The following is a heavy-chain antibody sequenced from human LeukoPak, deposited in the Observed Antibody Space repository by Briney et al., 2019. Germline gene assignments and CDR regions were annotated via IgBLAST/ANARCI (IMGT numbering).Heavy chain of an antibody. V-gene: IGHV3-30*02. J-gene: IGHJ6*04. D-gene: IGHD2-21*02. CDR3: AKAYGSRLLKGDHQNMDV. Sequence: GGSLTLSCVAPGLIFSNYGMHWVRQAPGKGLDRVSFIRYDGNEKQYADSMRGRVTISRDNSKGTLFLQMTSLRPEDTAVYYCAKAYGSRLLKGDHQNMDVWGKGTTVIVSS. CDR2: IRYDGNEK. CDR1: GLIFSNYG.